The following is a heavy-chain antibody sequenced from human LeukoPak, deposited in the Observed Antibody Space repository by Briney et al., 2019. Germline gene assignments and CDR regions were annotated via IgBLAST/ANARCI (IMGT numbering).Heavy chain of an antibody. Sequence: GGSLRLSCAASGFTFSNAWMSWVRQAPGKGLEWVGRIKSKTDGGTTDYAAPVKGRFTISRDDSKNTLYLQMNSLKTEDTAVYYCTTDPLDYDSSGYYPWGQGTLVTVSS. CDR3: TTDPLDYDSSGYYP. CDR1: GFTFSNAW. CDR2: IKSKTDGGTT. V-gene: IGHV3-15*01. J-gene: IGHJ5*02. D-gene: IGHD3-22*01.